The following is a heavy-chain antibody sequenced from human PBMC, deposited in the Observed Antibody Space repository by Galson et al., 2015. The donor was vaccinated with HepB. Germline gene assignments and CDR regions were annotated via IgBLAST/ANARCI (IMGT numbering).Heavy chain of an antibody. CDR3: ARDRRQWLSDALDI. CDR1: GFTFSRYR. D-gene: IGHD6-19*01. V-gene: IGHV3-7*01. CDR2: IKDDGSDK. J-gene: IGHJ3*02. Sequence: SLRLSCAASGFTFSRYRMNWVRQAPGKGLEWVANIKDDGSDKNYADSVKGRFTISRDNAKNSLYLQMNGLRAEDTAVYYCARDRRQWLSDALDIWGQGTMVTVSS.